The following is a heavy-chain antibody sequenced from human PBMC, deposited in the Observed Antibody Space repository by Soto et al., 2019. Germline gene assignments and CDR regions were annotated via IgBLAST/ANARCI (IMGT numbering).Heavy chain of an antibody. V-gene: IGHV5-51*01. CDR1: GYSFTSYW. Sequence: ESLKISCKGSGYSFTSYWIGWVRQIPGKGLEWMGIIYPGDSDTRYSPSFQGQVTISADKSISTAYLQWSSLKASDTAMYYCARHQLGGSYGYDWFDPWGQGTLVTVSS. J-gene: IGHJ5*02. CDR2: IYPGDSDT. CDR3: ARHQLGGSYGYDWFDP. D-gene: IGHD5-18*01.